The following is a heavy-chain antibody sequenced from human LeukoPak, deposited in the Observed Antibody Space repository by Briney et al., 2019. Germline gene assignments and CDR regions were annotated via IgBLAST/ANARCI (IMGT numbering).Heavy chain of an antibody. J-gene: IGHJ4*02. CDR1: GFTFSSYA. Sequence: PGGSLRLSCAASGFTFSSYAMSWVRQAPGKGLEWVSDISGSGASTYYADSVKGRFTISRDNSKNTLYLQMNSLRAEDTAVYYCAKDGEMATITSYFDYWGQGTLVTVSS. CDR2: ISGSGAST. CDR3: AKDGEMATITSYFDY. D-gene: IGHD5-24*01. V-gene: IGHV3-23*01.